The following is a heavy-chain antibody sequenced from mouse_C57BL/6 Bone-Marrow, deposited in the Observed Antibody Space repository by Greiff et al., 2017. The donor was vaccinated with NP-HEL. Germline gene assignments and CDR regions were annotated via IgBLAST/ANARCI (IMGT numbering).Heavy chain of an antibody. Sequence: EVHLVESGGGLVKPGGSLKLSCAASGFTFSDYGMHWVRQAPEKGLEWVAYISSGSSTIYYADTVKGRFTISRDNAKNTLFLQMTSLRSEDTAMYYCARGNYKRVYYAMDYWGQGTSVTVSS. J-gene: IGHJ4*01. CDR1: GFTFSDYG. V-gene: IGHV5-17*01. D-gene: IGHD2-12*01. CDR2: ISSGSSTI. CDR3: ARGNYKRVYYAMDY.